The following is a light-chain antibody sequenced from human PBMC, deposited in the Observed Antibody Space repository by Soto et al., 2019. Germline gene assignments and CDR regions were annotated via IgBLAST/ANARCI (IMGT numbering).Light chain of an antibody. CDR2: EVT. Sequence: SALTQPPSASGSPGQSVTISCTGTSGDVGGYDYVSWYQQHPGKAPKLMIYEVTKRPLGVPDRFSGSKSGNTASLTVSGLQAEDEADYYCSSYAGSDNPYVFGTGTKVTVX. CDR1: SGDVGGYDY. CDR3: SSYAGSDNPYV. V-gene: IGLV2-8*01. J-gene: IGLJ1*01.